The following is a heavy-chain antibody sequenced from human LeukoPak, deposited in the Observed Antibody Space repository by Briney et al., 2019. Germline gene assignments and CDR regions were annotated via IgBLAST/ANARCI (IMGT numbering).Heavy chain of an antibody. CDR2: IIPILGIA. J-gene: IGHJ4*02. Sequence: SVKVSCKASGGTFSSYAMSWVRQAPGQGLEWMGRIIPILGIANYAQKLQGRVTITADKSTSTAYMELSSLRSEDTAVYYCAREASSTCPPGNSGYYVLDYWGQGTLVTVSS. CDR1: GGTFSSYA. V-gene: IGHV1-69*04. D-gene: IGHD3-22*01. CDR3: AREASSTCPPGNSGYYVLDY.